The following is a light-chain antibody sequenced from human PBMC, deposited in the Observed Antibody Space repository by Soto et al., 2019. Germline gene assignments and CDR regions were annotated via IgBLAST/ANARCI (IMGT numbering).Light chain of an antibody. CDR3: SSYTSSSTPYV. Sequence: QSALTQPASVSGSPGQSITISCTGSSSDVGGYNYVSWYQQHPGKDPKLMIFDVSHRPSGVSNRFSGSKSGNTTSLPISALQADDEADYYCSSYTSSSTPYVFGTGTKLTVL. CDR1: SSDVGGYNY. V-gene: IGLV2-14*01. CDR2: DVS. J-gene: IGLJ1*01.